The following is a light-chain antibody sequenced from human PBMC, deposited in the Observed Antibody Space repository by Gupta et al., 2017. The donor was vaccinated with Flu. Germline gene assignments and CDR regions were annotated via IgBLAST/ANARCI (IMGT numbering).Light chain of an antibody. CDR2: SAS. CDR1: QGISSY. Sequence: MQLTQSPTSLSASVGDRLTITCRASQGISSYLNWYQQTPGKAPEFLIYSASNLQNGVSSRFSGSGSGTDFTLTISNLQPEDFATYYCQQSYTTPLTFGGGTKVEIK. CDR3: QQSYTTPLT. J-gene: IGKJ4*01. V-gene: IGKV1-39*01.